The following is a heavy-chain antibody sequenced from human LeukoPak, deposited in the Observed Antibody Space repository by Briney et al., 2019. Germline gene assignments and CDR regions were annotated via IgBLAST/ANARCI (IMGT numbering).Heavy chain of an antibody. CDR1: GFTFSSYW. V-gene: IGHV3-74*01. CDR2: INSDGSST. J-gene: IGHJ6*02. Sequence: LPGGSLRLSCAASGFTFSSYWMHWVRQAPGKGLVWVSRINSDGSSTSYADSVKGRFTISRDNAKNSLYLQMNSLRAEDTAVYYCARDGAVGYSYGWVGYYYGMDVWGQGTTVTVSS. D-gene: IGHD5-18*01. CDR3: ARDGAVGYSYGWVGYYYGMDV.